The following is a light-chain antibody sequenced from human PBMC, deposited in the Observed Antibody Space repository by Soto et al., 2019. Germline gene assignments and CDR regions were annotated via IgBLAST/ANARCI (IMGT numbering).Light chain of an antibody. CDR2: EVR. Sequence: QSVLTQPASVSGSLGQSITISCTGSNRDIGAYNLVSWYQQYPDTAPKLIIYEVRNRPSGVSYRFTGSRSGNTASLTISALQADDVSTFYCSSYTTTSTLLFGGGTQLTVL. J-gene: IGLJ3*02. V-gene: IGLV2-14*01. CDR3: SSYTTTSTLL. CDR1: NRDIGAYNL.